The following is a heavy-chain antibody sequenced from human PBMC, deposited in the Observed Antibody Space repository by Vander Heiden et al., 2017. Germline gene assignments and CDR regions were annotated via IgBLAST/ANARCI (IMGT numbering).Heavy chain of an antibody. CDR3: ASFGSQVFGVVISQH. D-gene: IGHD3-3*01. Sequence: QVQLVQSGAEVKKPGASVKVSCKPSGYTFTGYYMHWVRQAHGQGLEWMEWINPNSGGTNYAQKFQGRVTMTRDTSISTAYMELSRLRSDDTAVYYCASFGSQVFGVVISQHWGQGTLVTVSS. J-gene: IGHJ1*01. CDR1: GYTFTGYY. V-gene: IGHV1-2*02. CDR2: INPNSGGT.